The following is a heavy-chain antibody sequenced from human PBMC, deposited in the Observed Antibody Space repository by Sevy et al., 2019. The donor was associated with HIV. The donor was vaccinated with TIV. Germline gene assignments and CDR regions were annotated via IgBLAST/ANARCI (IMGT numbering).Heavy chain of an antibody. J-gene: IGHJ5*02. Sequence: ASLKVSCKVSGYTLTKLSIHWVRQAPGKGLEWMGNSDPQHGETIYAQNFQGSVTMTEDTSTDTAFMELSSLTSEDTALYYCAIVGLRYFSGSSVYQGDWFDPWGQGTLVTVSS. V-gene: IGHV1-24*01. CDR2: SDPQHGET. D-gene: IGHD2-15*01. CDR3: AIVGLRYFSGSSVYQGDWFDP. CDR1: GYTLTKLS.